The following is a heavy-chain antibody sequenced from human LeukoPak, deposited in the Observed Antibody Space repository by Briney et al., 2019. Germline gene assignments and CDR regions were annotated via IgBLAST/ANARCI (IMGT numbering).Heavy chain of an antibody. D-gene: IGHD3-22*01. V-gene: IGHV3-33*01. Sequence: GGSLRLSCAASGFTFSSYGMHWVRQAPGKGLEWVAVIWYDGSNKYYADSVKGRFTISRDNSKNTLYLQMNSLRAEDTAVYYCARTRDSSGYYAPFDYWGQRTLVTVSS. CDR3: ARTRDSSGYYAPFDY. CDR1: GFTFSSYG. J-gene: IGHJ4*02. CDR2: IWYDGSNK.